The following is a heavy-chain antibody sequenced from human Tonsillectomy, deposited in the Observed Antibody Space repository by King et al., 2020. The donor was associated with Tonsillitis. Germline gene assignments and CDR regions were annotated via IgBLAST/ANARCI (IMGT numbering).Heavy chain of an antibody. CDR3: ARALTYYDFWSGYHFDH. CDR2: ISGYNGNT. Sequence: GQLVQSGAELKKPGASVKVSCKASGYTFTSYGISWVQQAPGQGLEWMAWISGYNGNTKYAQKLQGRVTTTTDTSTSTAYMELRSLRSDDTAVYYCARALTYYDFWSGYHFDHWGQGTLVTVSS. V-gene: IGHV1-18*01. D-gene: IGHD3-3*01. J-gene: IGHJ4*02. CDR1: GYTFTSYG.